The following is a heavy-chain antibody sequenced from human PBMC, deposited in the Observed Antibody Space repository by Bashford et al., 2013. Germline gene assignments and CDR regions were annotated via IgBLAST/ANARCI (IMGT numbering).Heavy chain of an antibody. CDR2: ISAYNGNT. Sequence: VASVKVSCKASGYTFTSYGISWVRQAPGQGLEWMGWISAYNGNTNYAQKLQGRVTMTTDTSTSTAYMELRSLRSDDTAVYYCARDQRGLAVAGNRNAFDIWGQGTMVTVSS. D-gene: IGHD6-19*01. CDR3: ARDQRGLAVAGNRNAFDI. V-gene: IGHV1-18*01. CDR1: GYTFTSYG. J-gene: IGHJ3*02.